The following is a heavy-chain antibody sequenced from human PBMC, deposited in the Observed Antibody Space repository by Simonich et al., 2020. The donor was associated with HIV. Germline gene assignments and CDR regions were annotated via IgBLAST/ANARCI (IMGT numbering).Heavy chain of an antibody. CDR1: GYSFTSYW. CDR3: AKSNGNWFDP. CDR2: IYPGDSDT. D-gene: IGHD7-27*01. V-gene: IGHV5-51*01. Sequence: EVQLVQSGAGVKKPGEALQISCKGSGYSFTSYWIVWVRQRPGKGLEWMGIIYPGDSDTKYSPSFQGQVTTSADKYISTAYLQWSSLKASDTAMYYCAKSNGNWFDPWGRGTLVTVSS. J-gene: IGHJ5*02.